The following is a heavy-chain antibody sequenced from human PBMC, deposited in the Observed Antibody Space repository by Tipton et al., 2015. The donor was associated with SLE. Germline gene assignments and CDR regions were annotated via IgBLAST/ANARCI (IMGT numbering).Heavy chain of an antibody. J-gene: IGHJ4*02. V-gene: IGHV4-59*08. D-gene: IGHD1-26*01. Sequence: LRLSCTVSGGSISSYYWSWIRQPPGKGLEWIGYIYYSGTTNYNPSLKSRVTISVDTSKNQFSLKMNSVTAADTAVYYCADGGGKYYYFDNWGQGTPVTVSS. CDR1: GGSISSYY. CDR2: IYYSGTT. CDR3: ADGGGKYYYFDN.